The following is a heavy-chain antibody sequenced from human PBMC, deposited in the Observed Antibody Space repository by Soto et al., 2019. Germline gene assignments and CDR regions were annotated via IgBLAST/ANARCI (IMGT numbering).Heavy chain of an antibody. D-gene: IGHD6-19*01. CDR1: GFTLSDHY. J-gene: IGHJ3*01. CDR3: ARGGTSGWLKGAYDV. V-gene: IGHV3-72*01. Sequence: ESGGGLVQPGGSLRLSCAGSGFTLSDHYIDWVRQAPGKGLEWVGRSRDKAQGYSTAYAASVKGRFTTSRDESKNSVYLQMNSLKTEDTAVYYCARGGTSGWLKGAYDVWGQGTMVTVSS. CDR2: SRDKAQGYST.